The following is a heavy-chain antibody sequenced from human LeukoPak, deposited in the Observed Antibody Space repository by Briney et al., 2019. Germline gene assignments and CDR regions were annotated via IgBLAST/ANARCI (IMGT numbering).Heavy chain of an antibody. J-gene: IGHJ6*03. Sequence: SETLSLTCAVYGGSFSGYYWSWIRQPPGKGLEWIGSIYYSGSTYYNPSLKSRVTISVDTSKNQFSLKLSSVTAADTAVYYCARGGPRGQLVYYYYYMDVWGKGTTVTVSS. CDR3: ARGGPRGQLVYYYYYMDV. CDR2: IYYSGST. V-gene: IGHV4-34*01. D-gene: IGHD6-6*01. CDR1: GGSFSGYY.